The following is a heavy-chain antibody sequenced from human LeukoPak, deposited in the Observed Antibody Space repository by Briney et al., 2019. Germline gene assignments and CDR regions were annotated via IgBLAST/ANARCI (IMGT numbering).Heavy chain of an antibody. CDR3: VRDDSTSWAGDWFDS. CDR1: GYRFTSYG. D-gene: IGHD2-2*01. CDR2: ISAYNGDT. Sequence: APVKVSCKASGYRFTSYGISWVRQAPGQGPEWMGWISAYNGDTKYVQKVQGRVTMTTDTATSTAYMELRSLRSDDTAVYYCVRDDSTSWAGDWFDSWGQGTLVTVSS. J-gene: IGHJ5*01. V-gene: IGHV1-18*01.